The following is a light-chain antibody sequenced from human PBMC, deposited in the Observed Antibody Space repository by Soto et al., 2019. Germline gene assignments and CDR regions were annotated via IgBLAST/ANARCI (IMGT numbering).Light chain of an antibody. CDR3: QQTYSPPVT. CDR2: GAY. Sequence: DIQMTQSPSSVSASVGDRVTITCRASHTFSSFLHWYQQKRGKPPTLLIYGAYNLRSGVPSRFTGSGGGAEFRLTISSLQPDDFATYYCQQTYSPPVTFGQGTSLELK. CDR1: HTFSSF. J-gene: IGKJ2*01. V-gene: IGKV1-39*01.